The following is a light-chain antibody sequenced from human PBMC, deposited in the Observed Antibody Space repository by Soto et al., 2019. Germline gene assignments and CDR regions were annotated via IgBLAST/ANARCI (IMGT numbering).Light chain of an antibody. V-gene: IGKV3-20*01. J-gene: IGKJ1*01. CDR2: GAS. CDR1: QSVSSSY. Sequence: EIVLTQSPGTLSLSPGERATLSCRASQSVSSSYLAWYQQKPGQAPSLLIYGASSRATGIPDRFSGSGSGTDFTLTISRLEPEDFAVYYCQQYDSSPLWTFGQGTKVEIK. CDR3: QQYDSSPLWT.